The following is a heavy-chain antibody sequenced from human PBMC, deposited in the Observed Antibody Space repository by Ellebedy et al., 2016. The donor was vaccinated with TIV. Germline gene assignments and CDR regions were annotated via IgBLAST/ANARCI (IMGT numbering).Heavy chain of an antibody. D-gene: IGHD4-17*01. J-gene: IGHJ3*02. CDR2: INQGGSER. V-gene: IGHV3-7*01. CDR1: GFSFRSYW. CDR3: ATDGSYGDYLSPAHAFEI. Sequence: GGSLRLSCVTSGFSFRSYWMSWVRQAPGKGLEWVANINQGGSERHYVDSVKGRFTISRDNAKNSLYLEMNSLRAEDTAVYYCATDGSYGDYLSPAHAFEIWGQGTMVAVSS.